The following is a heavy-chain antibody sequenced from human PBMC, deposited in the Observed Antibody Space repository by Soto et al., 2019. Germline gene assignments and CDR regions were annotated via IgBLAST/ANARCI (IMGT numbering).Heavy chain of an antibody. CDR3: ARDYSSSWQNYYYYYGMDV. V-gene: IGHV4-4*02. Sequence: SETLSLTCAVSGGSISSSNWWSWVRQPPGKGLEWIGEIYHSGSTNYNPSLKSRVTISVDKSKNQFSLKLSSVTAADTAVYYSARDYSSSWQNYYYYYGMDVWGQGTTVTVSS. CDR2: IYHSGST. J-gene: IGHJ6*02. CDR1: GGSISSSNW. D-gene: IGHD6-13*01.